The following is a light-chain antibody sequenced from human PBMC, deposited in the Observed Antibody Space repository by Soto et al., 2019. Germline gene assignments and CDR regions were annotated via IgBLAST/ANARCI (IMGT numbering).Light chain of an antibody. CDR1: QRIRTY. CDR3: QQTYSSTRT. CDR2: VTS. J-gene: IGKJ1*01. V-gene: IGKV1-39*01. Sequence: DIQRTQSPSSMSASVGDRVNITCRASQRIRTYLNWYQQKPGEDPKLLIYVTSNLQSGVPPRFSGSGSGTDFNLSINGLQPEDFATYECQQTYSSTRTFGQGTKVDIK.